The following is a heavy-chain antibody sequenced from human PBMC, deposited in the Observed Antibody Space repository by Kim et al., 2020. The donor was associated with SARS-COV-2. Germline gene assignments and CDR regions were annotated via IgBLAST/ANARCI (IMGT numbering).Heavy chain of an antibody. CDR3: ARRYTSGGGHFAY. Sequence: GGSLRLSCAASGFTFSTFALSWVRQAPGRGLEWVSSISAGGSTHYADSVKGRFTISRDNSNNNVYMQMNSLRAEDTAIYYCARRYTSGGGHFAYWGQGTLATVSS. J-gene: IGHJ4*02. CDR2: ISAGGST. D-gene: IGHD6-19*01. V-gene: IGHV3-23*01. CDR1: GFTFSTFA.